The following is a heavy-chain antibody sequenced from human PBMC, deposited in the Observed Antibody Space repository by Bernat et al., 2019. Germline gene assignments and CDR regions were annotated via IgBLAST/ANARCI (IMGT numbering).Heavy chain of an antibody. Sequence: QVQLVESGGGVVQPGRSLRLSCTASGFTFNTYAMHWVRQAPGKGLEWVAGVSYDGSKTYYPDSVKGRFTISRDNSKNTLYLQMNSLRGEDTAVYYCARDGPQYESGYYYYMDVWGKGTTVTVSS. J-gene: IGHJ6*03. V-gene: IGHV3-30*01. CDR3: ARDGPQYESGYYYYMDV. CDR1: GFTFNTYA. CDR2: VSYDGSKT. D-gene: IGHD4-4*01.